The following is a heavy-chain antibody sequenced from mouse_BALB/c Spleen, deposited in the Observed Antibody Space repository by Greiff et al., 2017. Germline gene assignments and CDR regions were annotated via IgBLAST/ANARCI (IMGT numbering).Heavy chain of an antibody. D-gene: IGHD1-1*01. CDR1: GFTFSSFG. CDR3: ARSSYYGSSTVYAMDY. V-gene: IGHV5-17*02. Sequence: EVMLVESGGGLVQPGGSRKLSCAASGFTFSSFGMHWVRQAPEKGLEWVAYISSGSSTIYYADTVKGRFTISRDNPKNTLFLQMTSLRSEDTAMYYCARSSYYGSSTVYAMDYWGQGTSVTVSS. J-gene: IGHJ4*01. CDR2: ISSGSSTI.